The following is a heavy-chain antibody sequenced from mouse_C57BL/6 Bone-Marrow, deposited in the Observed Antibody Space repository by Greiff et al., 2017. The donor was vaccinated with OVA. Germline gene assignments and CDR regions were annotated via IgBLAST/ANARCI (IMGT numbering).Heavy chain of an antibody. D-gene: IGHD2-3*01. CDR1: GYTFTDYY. V-gene: IGHV1-26*01. CDR2: INPNNGGT. Sequence: EVQLQQSGPELVKPGASVKISCKASGYTFTDYYMNWVKQSHGQSLEWIGDINPNNGGTSYNQKFKGKATLTVDKSSSTAYMELRSLTSEDSAVYYCYYDGYPLGYYWGQGTTLTVSS. CDR3: YYDGYPLGYY. J-gene: IGHJ2*01.